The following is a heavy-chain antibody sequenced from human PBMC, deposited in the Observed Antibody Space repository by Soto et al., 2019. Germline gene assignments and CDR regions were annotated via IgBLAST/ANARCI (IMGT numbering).Heavy chain of an antibody. V-gene: IGHV4-34*01. CDR3: ARSPRSIAAGGIDY. Sequence: SETLSLTCAVYGGSFSGEYWSWIRQPPGKGLEWIGEINHSGSTNYNPSLKSRVTISVDKSKNQFSLKLNSVTAADTAVYYCARSPRSIAAGGIDYWGQGFLVPVSS. CDR1: GGSFSGEY. J-gene: IGHJ4*02. D-gene: IGHD6-13*01. CDR2: INHSGST.